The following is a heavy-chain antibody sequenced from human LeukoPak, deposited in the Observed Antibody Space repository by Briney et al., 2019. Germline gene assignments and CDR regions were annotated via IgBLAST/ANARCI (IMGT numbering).Heavy chain of an antibody. CDR3: ARVGGGFWSQLRAFDI. CDR1: GYTFTGYY. D-gene: IGHD3-3*01. J-gene: IGHJ3*02. CDR2: INPNSGGT. Sequence: ASVKVSCKASGYTFTGYYMHWARQAPGQGLEWMGWINPNSGGTNYAQKFQGRVTMTRDTSISTAYMELSRLRSDDTAVYYCARVGGGFWSQLRAFDIWGQGTMVTVSS. V-gene: IGHV1-2*02.